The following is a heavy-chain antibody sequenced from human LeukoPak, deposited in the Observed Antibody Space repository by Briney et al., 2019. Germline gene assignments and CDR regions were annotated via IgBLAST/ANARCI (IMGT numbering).Heavy chain of an antibody. J-gene: IGHJ5*02. CDR2: IYYSGST. Sequence: SETLSLTCTVSGGSVSSGSYYWSWIRQPPGKGLEWIGYIYYSGSTNYNPSLKSRVTISVDTSKNQFSLKLSSVTAADTAVYYCARLNSTSWYNWFDPWGQGTLVTVSS. CDR1: GGSVSSGSYY. CDR3: ARLNSTSWYNWFDP. V-gene: IGHV4-61*01. D-gene: IGHD2-2*01.